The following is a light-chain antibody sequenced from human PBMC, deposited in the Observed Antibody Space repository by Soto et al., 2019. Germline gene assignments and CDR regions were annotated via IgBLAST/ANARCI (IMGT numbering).Light chain of an antibody. CDR2: GAS. CDR1: QSVRNNY. Sequence: EIVLTQSPGTLSLSSGERATLSCRASQSVRNNYLAWYQQKPGQAPRLLIYGASYRVTGIPDKFSGSGSGAEFTLTISRLEPEDFAVYYCQQYGGSPGTFGQGTKVEIK. CDR3: QQYGGSPGT. V-gene: IGKV3-20*01. J-gene: IGKJ1*01.